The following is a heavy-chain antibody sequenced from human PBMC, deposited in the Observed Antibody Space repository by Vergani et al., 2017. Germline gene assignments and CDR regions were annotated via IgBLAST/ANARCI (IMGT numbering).Heavy chain of an antibody. D-gene: IGHD6-19*01. CDR2: IYYSGST. CDR3: ARHKGGWFYFDY. J-gene: IGHJ4*02. CDR1: GGSISSYY. V-gene: IGHV4-59*08. Sequence: QVQLQESGPGLVKPSETLSLTCTVSGGSISSYYWSWIRQPPGKGLEWIGYIYYSGSTNYNPSLKSRVTISVDTSKNQFSQKLSSVTAADTAVYYCARHKGGWFYFDYWGQGTLVTVSS.